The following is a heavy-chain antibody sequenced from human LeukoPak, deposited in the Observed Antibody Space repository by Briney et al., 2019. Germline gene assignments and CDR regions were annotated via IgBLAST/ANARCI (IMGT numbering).Heavy chain of an antibody. Sequence: SSETLSLTCTVPGGSISSYYWSWIRQPPGKGLEWIGYIYYSGSTNYNPSLKSRVTISVDTSKNQFSLKLSSVTAADTAVYYCARHISSMYYDFWSGYYNGDNWFDPWGQGTLVTVSS. J-gene: IGHJ5*02. CDR3: ARHISSMYYDFWSGYYNGDNWFDP. CDR2: IYYSGST. D-gene: IGHD3-3*01. V-gene: IGHV4-59*08. CDR1: GGSISSYY.